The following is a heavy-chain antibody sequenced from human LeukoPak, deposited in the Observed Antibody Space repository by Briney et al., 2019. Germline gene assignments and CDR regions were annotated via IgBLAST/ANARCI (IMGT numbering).Heavy chain of an antibody. V-gene: IGHV3-48*02. CDR1: GVTFSSYS. Sequence: GGSLRLSCAASGVTFSSYSMNWVRQAPGKGLEWVSYISSSSITIYYADSVKGRFTISRDNAKTSLYLQMNSLRDEDTAVYYCERGRPYYLDYWGQGSLVAVSS. D-gene: IGHD6-6*01. CDR3: ERGRPYYLDY. CDR2: ISSSSITI. J-gene: IGHJ4*02.